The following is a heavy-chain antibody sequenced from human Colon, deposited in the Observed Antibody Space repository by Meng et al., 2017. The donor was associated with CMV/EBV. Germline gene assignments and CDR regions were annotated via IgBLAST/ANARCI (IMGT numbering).Heavy chain of an antibody. Sequence: AASRLTFTDHYMDRDRLAPGKGLEWVGRVRNKANSYATEYATSVKGRFTISRDDSKNSVYLQMNSLKTEDTAVYYCARVWRGRWFAPWGQGTLVTVSS. V-gene: IGHV3-72*01. D-gene: IGHD2-21*01. CDR1: RLTFTDHY. CDR3: ARVWRGRWFAP. CDR2: VRNKANSYAT. J-gene: IGHJ5*02.